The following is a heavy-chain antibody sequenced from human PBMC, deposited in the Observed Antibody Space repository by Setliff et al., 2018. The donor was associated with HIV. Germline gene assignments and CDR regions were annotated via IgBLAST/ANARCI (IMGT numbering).Heavy chain of an antibody. V-gene: IGHV4-4*07. CDR1: DSGTYY. CDR2: VSSRGDT. J-gene: IGHJ4*02. Sequence: PSETLSLTCTVSDSGTYYWSWIRQPAGKGLEWIGRVSSRGDTNYNPSPKSRVTMSVDTSKSQFSLKLTSVTASDTAVYYCARAAAGNTGPFDLWGQGSPVTVSS. CDR3: ARAAAGNTGPFDL. D-gene: IGHD4-17*01.